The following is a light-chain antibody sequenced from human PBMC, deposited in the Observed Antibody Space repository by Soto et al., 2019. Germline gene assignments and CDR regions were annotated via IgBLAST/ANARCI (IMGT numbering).Light chain of an antibody. Sequence: DIQMTQSPSSLSASVGDRVTITCRASQSISDSLAWYQQKPGKAPFLLISDASNLERGVPSRFSGSGSGTEFTLTITSLQPDDFATYYCQQYTSYSRTFGQGTKVDIK. CDR3: QQYTSYSRT. CDR1: QSISDS. J-gene: IGKJ1*01. V-gene: IGKV1-5*01. CDR2: DAS.